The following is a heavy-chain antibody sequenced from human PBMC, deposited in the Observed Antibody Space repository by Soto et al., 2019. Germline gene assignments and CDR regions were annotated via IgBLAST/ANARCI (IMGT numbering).Heavy chain of an antibody. V-gene: IGHV3-73*02. CDR1: GFTLSGSA. D-gene: IGHD2-15*01. CDR3: SSPSRASCSGAGCYDY. Sequence: EVQLVESGGGLVQPGGSLKLSCVASGFTLSGSAVHWVRQASGKGLEWVGRIRSKANDYATTYGAPVRGRFTISRDDSKNTAYLQMNSLKTEDTAVYFCSSPSRASCSGAGCYDYWGQGTLVTVSS. J-gene: IGHJ4*02. CDR2: IRSKANDYAT.